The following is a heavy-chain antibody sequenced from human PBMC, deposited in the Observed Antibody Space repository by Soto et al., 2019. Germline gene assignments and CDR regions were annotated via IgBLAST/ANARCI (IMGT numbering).Heavy chain of an antibody. CDR2: ISSSRSSI. V-gene: IGHV3-21*04. CDR1: GFTFSSYS. Sequence: EVQMVESGGGLVKPGGYLRLSCAASGFTFSSYSMNWVRQAPGKGLEWVSSISSSRSSIYYAESVEGRFTISKDKAKNLLYPQMNSLRAEDTAVYYCARVGSRCYFDYCGQGTLVTLSS. J-gene: IGHJ4*02. CDR3: ARVGSRCYFDY. D-gene: IGHD3-10*01.